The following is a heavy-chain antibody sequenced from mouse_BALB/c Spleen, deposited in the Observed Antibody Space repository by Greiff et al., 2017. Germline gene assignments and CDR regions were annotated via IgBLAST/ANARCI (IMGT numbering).Heavy chain of an antibody. CDR1: GFTFSSYG. Sequence: EVQLVESGGGLVQPGGSLKLSCAASGFTFSSYGMSWVRQTPDKRLELVATINSNGGSTYYPDSVKGRFTISRDNAKNTLYLQMSSLKSEDTAMYYCARVEPPMIKRGYYFDYWGQGTTLTVSS. V-gene: IGHV5-6-3*01. D-gene: IGHD2-4*01. CDR2: INSNGGST. CDR3: ARVEPPMIKRGYYFDY. J-gene: IGHJ2*01.